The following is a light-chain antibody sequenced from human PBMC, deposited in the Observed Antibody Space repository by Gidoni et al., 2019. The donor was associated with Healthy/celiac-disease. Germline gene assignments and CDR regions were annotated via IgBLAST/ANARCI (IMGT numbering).Light chain of an antibody. CDR3: QQSDSTPFT. Sequence: GDRVPITCRASQSISSYLNWYQQKPGKAPKLLIYAASSLQSGVPSRFSGSGSGTDFTLTISSLQPEDFATYYCQQSDSTPFTFGPGTKVEIK. V-gene: IGKV1-39*01. J-gene: IGKJ3*01. CDR2: AAS. CDR1: QSISSY.